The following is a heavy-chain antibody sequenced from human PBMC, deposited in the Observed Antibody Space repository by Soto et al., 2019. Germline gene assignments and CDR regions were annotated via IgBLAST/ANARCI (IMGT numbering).Heavy chain of an antibody. J-gene: IGHJ3*02. CDR3: ARGGGVGVAGSAAFDM. D-gene: IGHD3-3*01. CDR1: GYPVTAYY. Sequence: QLHLVQSGAVVKKPGASVTVSCSASGYPVTAYYMHWVRQAPGRGLEWMGGINPATGAAKYTQTFPGRVTIARDTSTSKVSMERSGLTAEDTVVFYWARGGGVGVAGSAAFDMWGQGTLVTVSS. CDR2: INPATGAA. V-gene: IGHV1-2*01.